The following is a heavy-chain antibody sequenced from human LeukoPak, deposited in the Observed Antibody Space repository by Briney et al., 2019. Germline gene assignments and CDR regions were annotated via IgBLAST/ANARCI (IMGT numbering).Heavy chain of an antibody. Sequence: PGGSLRLSCAASGFTVSSSPINWVRQAPGRGLEWVSVIYSGGNTFYADSVKGRFTISRHNSENTLYLQMNSLSADDTAVYYCVRLMGGGWFDPGGQGTLVTVFS. CDR2: IYSGGNT. D-gene: IGHD2-8*01. V-gene: IGHV3-53*04. CDR3: VRLMGGGWFDP. J-gene: IGHJ5*02. CDR1: GFTVSSSP.